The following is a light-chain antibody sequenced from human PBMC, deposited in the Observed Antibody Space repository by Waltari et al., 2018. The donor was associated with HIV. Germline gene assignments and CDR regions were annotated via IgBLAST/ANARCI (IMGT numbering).Light chain of an antibody. CDR2: KTS. Sequence: DVQLNPSPSTLSASVGDRVSITCRASQIIDYWLAWYQQKPGQPPKLLIYKTSYLESGVPTRFAGSGSGADFTLTIDGLQPEDFATYYCQQYNSHSYTFGQGTKLDIK. CDR3: QQYNSHSYT. J-gene: IGKJ2*01. CDR1: QIIDYW. V-gene: IGKV1-5*03.